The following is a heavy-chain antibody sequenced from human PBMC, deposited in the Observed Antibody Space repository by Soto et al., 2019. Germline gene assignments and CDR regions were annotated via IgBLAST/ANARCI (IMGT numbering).Heavy chain of an antibody. CDR3: ARESHDILTGPPWVWYFDL. CDR1: AGSFSGYY. CDR2: INDRGSI. Sequence: QVQIQQWGAGPLRPLETLSLTCGVSAGSFSGYYWAWIRQPPGKGLEWIGEINDRGSINYNPSLKSRVSISRDTSNNHYSLKLRSVPAADTAVYYCARESHDILTGPPWVWYFDLWGRGTLVTVSS. J-gene: IGHJ2*01. V-gene: IGHV4-34*02. D-gene: IGHD3-9*01.